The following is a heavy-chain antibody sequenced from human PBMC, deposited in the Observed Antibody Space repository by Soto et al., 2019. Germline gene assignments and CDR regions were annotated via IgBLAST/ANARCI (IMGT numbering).Heavy chain of an antibody. CDR2: INHSGST. CDR1: GGSFSGYY. J-gene: IGHJ4*02. V-gene: IGHV4-34*01. Sequence: QVQLQQWGAGLLKPSETLSLTCAVYGGSFSGYYWSWIRQPPGKGLEWIGEINHSGSTNYKPSLKSRVTISVDTSKNQFSLKLSSVTAADTAVYYCARSRDYYDSSGYYGTYDYWGQGTLVTVSS. CDR3: ARSRDYYDSSGYYGTYDY. D-gene: IGHD3-22*01.